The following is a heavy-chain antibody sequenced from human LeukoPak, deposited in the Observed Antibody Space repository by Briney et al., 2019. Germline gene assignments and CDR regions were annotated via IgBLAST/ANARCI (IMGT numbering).Heavy chain of an antibody. J-gene: IGHJ5*02. Sequence: PGETLTLSCTVSGFTISSNSMSWIRQPPGKGLEWVWFIYNSGNTHYPDSLKGRITISIDTSKNTLYLHMNSLSPADTAVYYCARADESSGGWSPNWFDPWGLGSLVTVCS. CDR3: ARADESSGGWSPNWFDP. D-gene: IGHD2-15*01. V-gene: IGHV3-53*01. CDR1: GFTISSNS. CDR2: IYNSGNT.